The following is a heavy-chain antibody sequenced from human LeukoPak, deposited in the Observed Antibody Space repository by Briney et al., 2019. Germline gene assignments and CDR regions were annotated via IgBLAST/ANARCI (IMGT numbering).Heavy chain of an antibody. CDR2: ISANSGNT. Sequence: AASVKVSCKPSGYSFTRNGISWVRQAPGQGLEWMAWISANSGNTNYAQNFQDRVTLTTDTSTSTAYMELRSLRSDDTAVYYCARDVNYAFDYWGQGTLVTVYS. CDR1: GYSFTRNG. V-gene: IGHV1-18*01. D-gene: IGHD3-16*01. J-gene: IGHJ4*02. CDR3: ARDVNYAFDY.